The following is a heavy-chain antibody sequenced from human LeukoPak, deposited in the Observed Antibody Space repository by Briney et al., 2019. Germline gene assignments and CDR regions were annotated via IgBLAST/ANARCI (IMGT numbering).Heavy chain of an antibody. J-gene: IGHJ4*02. CDR3: ARDSSSWHYFDY. CDR1: GFTFSSYS. V-gene: IGHV3-21*01. D-gene: IGHD6-13*01. Sequence: GGSLRLSCAASGFTFSSYSMNWVRQAPGKGLEWASSISSSSSYIYYADSVKGRFTISRDNAKNSLYLQMNSLRAEDTSVYYCARDSSSWHYFDYWGQGTLVTVSS. CDR2: ISSSSSYI.